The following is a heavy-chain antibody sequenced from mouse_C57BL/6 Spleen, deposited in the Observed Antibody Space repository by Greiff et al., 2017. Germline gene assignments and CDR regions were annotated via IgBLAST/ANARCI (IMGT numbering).Heavy chain of an antibody. J-gene: IGHJ2*01. Sequence: EVKLVESGGGLVQPKGSLKLSCAASGFSFNTYAMNWVRQAPGKGLEWVARIRSKSNNYATYHAESVKDRFTISRDDADSMLYLQMNNLKTEDTAMYYCVRQCIYYEYDSYYFDYWGQGTTLTVSS. V-gene: IGHV10-1*01. CDR1: GFSFNTYA. CDR2: IRSKSNNYAT. CDR3: VRQCIYYEYDSYYFDY. D-gene: IGHD2-4*01.